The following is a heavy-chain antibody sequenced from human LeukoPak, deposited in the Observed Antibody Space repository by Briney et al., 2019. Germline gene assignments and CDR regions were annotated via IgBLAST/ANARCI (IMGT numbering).Heavy chain of an antibody. CDR1: GFTLSWHS. D-gene: IGHD5-12*01. Sequence: GGSLRLSCAASGFTLSWHSMHWVRQAPGKGLEFVSAISSNGGNTYYANSVKGRFTISRDNSKNTLYLQMNSLRAEDTAVYYCARGPSGYHNTGGQGTLVTVSS. CDR3: ARGPSGYHNT. V-gene: IGHV3-64*01. J-gene: IGHJ4*02. CDR2: ISSNGGNT.